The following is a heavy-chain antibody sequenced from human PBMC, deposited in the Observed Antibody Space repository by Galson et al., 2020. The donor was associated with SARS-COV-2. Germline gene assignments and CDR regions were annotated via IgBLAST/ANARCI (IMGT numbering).Heavy chain of an antibody. CDR2: ISSNRIYI. Sequence: GGSPRLSCAASGFTFINYPISWVRQAPGKGLEWLSSISSNRIYIYYADFVNGRFTISRDNAKNSLYLQINSPRTYDTAVYYCVRSGQEYYYSLDVWGQGTTVTVPS. D-gene: IGHD3-10*01. CDR3: VRSGQEYYYSLDV. CDR1: GFTFINYP. V-gene: IGHV3-21*01. J-gene: IGHJ6*02.